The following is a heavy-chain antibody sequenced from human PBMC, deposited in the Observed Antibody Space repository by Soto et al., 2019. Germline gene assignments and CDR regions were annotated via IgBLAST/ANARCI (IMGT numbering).Heavy chain of an antibody. CDR1: GFTVSSNY. CDR3: ARGENYYYYGMDV. Sequence: SLRLSCAASGFTVSSNYMSWVRQAPGKGLEWVSVIYSGGSTYYADSVKGRFTISRDNSKNTLYLQMNSLRAEDTAVYYCARGENYYYYGMDVWGQGTTVTVSS. CDR2: IYSGGST. J-gene: IGHJ6*02. V-gene: IGHV3-53*01.